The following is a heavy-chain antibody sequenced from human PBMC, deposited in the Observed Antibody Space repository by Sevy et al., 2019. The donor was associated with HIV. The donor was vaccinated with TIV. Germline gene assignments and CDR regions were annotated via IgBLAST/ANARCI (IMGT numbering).Heavy chain of an antibody. J-gene: IGHJ4*02. V-gene: IGHV3-9*01. CDR2: ISWSSGNI. Sequence: GGSLRLSCAASGFTFDDYTMNWVRQAPGKGLEWVSGISWSSGNIAYADSVGGRFTISRDKAKNSLYLQMNSLRVEDTALYYCVKDRSGSYSFDYWGQGTLVTVSS. CDR3: VKDRSGSYSFDY. CDR1: GFTFDDYT. D-gene: IGHD1-26*01.